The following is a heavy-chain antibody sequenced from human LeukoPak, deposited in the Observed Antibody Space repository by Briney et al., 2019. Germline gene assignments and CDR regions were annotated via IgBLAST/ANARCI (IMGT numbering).Heavy chain of an antibody. V-gene: IGHV4-4*07. CDR1: GGSISSYY. J-gene: IGHJ6*03. Sequence: SETLSLTCTVSGGSISSYYWSWIRQPAGKGLEWIGRIYTSGSTNYNPSLKSRVTISLDTSKNQFSLKVRSVTAADTAVYYCARGRKHTVVVTSWYYYYMDVWGKGTTVTVSS. CDR2: IYTSGST. D-gene: IGHD2-21*02. CDR3: ARGRKHTVVVTSWYYYYMDV.